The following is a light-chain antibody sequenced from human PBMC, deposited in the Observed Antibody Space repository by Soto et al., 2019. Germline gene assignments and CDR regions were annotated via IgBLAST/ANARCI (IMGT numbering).Light chain of an antibody. CDR2: GAS. CDR3: QQRSNWLT. J-gene: IGKJ5*01. V-gene: IGKV3D-20*02. Sequence: EIVFTHSPCTLSLSPVERATLSCRASQSVSSTYLAWYQQKPGQAPRLLIYGASSRATGIPDRFSGSGSGTDFTLTISSLEPEDFAVYYCQQRSNWLTFGQGTRLEI. CDR1: QSVSSTY.